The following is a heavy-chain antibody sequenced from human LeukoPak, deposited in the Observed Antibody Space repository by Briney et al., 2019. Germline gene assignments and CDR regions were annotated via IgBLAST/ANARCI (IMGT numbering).Heavy chain of an antibody. CDR1: GGSISSYY. CDR2: IYTSGST. Sequence: SETLSLTCTVSGGSISSYYWSWIRQPAGKGLEWIGRIYTSGSTNYNPSLKSRVTMSVDTSKNQFSLKLSSVTAADTAVYYCARLGSSWSHRNWFDPWGRGTLVTVSS. D-gene: IGHD6-6*01. J-gene: IGHJ5*02. V-gene: IGHV4-4*07. CDR3: ARLGSSWSHRNWFDP.